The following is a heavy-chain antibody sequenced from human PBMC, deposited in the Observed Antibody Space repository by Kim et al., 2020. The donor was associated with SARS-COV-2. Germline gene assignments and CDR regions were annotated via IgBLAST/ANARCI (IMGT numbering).Heavy chain of an antibody. CDR3: ARDWVRGPLYYYYYGMDV. D-gene: IGHD3-16*01. J-gene: IGHJ6*02. CDR2: ISSSSSSI. Sequence: GGSLRLSCAASGFTFSSYSMNWVRQAPGKGLEWVSYISSSSSSIYYADSVKGRFTISRDNAKNSLYLQMNSLRAEDTAVYYCARDWVRGPLYYYYYGMDVCGQGTTVTVSS. V-gene: IGHV3-48*04. CDR1: GFTFSSYS.